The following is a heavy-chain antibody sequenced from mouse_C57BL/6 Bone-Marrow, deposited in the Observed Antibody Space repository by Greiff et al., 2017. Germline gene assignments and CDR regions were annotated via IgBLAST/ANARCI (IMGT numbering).Heavy chain of an antibody. V-gene: IGHV14-4*01. Sequence: EVQLVESGAELVRPGASVKLSCTASGFNIKDDYMHWVKQRPELGLEWIGWIDPENGDTEYASKFQGKATITADTSSNTAYLQLSSLTSEDTAVYYCTFIYYGYAYFDYWGQGTTLTVSS. CDR1: GFNIKDDY. CDR3: TFIYYGYAYFDY. CDR2: IDPENGDT. J-gene: IGHJ2*01. D-gene: IGHD2-2*01.